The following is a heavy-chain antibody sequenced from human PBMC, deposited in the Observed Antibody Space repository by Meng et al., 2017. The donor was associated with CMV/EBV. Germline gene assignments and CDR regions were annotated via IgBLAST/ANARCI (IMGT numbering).Heavy chain of an antibody. D-gene: IGHD5-18*01. CDR2: IIPILGIA. J-gene: IGHJ5*02. CDR3: ARGQLWAHNWFDP. CDR1: GGTFSSYA. V-gene: IGHV1-69*10. Sequence: SVKVSCKASGGTFSSYAISWVRQAPGQGLEWMGGIIPILGIANYAQKFQGRVTITADKSTSTAYMELRSLRSDDTAVYYCARGQLWAHNWFDPWGQGTLVTVSS.